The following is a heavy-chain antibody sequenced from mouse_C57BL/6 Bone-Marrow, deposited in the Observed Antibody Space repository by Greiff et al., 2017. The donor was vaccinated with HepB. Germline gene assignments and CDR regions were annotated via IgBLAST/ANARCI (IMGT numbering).Heavy chain of an antibody. Sequence: VQLQQSGTVLARPGASVKMSCKTSGYTFTSYWMHWVKQRPGQGLEWIGAIYPGNSDTSYNQKFKGKAKLTAVTSASTAYMELSSLTNEDSAVYYCTRSLITTVLATLDYWGQGTTLTVSS. J-gene: IGHJ2*01. V-gene: IGHV1-5*01. CDR3: TRSLITTVLATLDY. CDR1: GYTFTSYW. CDR2: IYPGNSDT. D-gene: IGHD1-1*01.